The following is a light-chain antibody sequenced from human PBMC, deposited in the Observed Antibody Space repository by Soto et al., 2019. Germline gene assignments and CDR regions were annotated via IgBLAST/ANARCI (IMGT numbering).Light chain of an antibody. CDR2: GAS. V-gene: IGKV3-20*01. CDR1: QSLSSSY. Sequence: EIVLTQPPGTPSLSPGERATLSCRASQSLSSSYLAWYQQKPGQAPRLLIYGASSRATGVPDRFSGSGSGTDFTLTISSLEPEDFAMYYCQQYYNSRTFGQGTKVDIK. CDR3: QQYYNSRT. J-gene: IGKJ1*01.